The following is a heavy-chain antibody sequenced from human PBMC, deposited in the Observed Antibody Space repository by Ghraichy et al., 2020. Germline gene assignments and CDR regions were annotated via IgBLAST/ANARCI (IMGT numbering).Heavy chain of an antibody. CDR2: LSSGGDT. D-gene: IGHD3-10*01. CDR3: ARQPITLVGLEYYFDF. CDR1: GVPLSSDSYY. Sequence: SETLSLTCSVSGVPLSSDSYYWGWVRQPPGKGLEWVGSLSSGGDTFYNPSLQSRVALSVDTSKNQFALKLISVTAADTAVYYCARQPITLVGLEYYFDFWGQGTLSTVSS. V-gene: IGHV4-39*01. J-gene: IGHJ4*02.